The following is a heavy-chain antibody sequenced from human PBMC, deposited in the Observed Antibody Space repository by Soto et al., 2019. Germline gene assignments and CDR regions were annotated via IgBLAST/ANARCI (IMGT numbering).Heavy chain of an antibody. CDR3: TRVGRCSGGSCYDPTHFDY. CDR2: IRSKAYGGTT. D-gene: IGHD2-15*01. V-gene: IGHV3-49*03. Sequence: GGSLRLSCTASGFTFGDYAMSWFRQAPGKGLEWVGFIRSKAYGGTTEYAASVKGRFTISRDDSKSIAYLQMNSLKTEDTAVYYCTRVGRCSGGSCYDPTHFDYWGQGTLVTVSS. J-gene: IGHJ4*02. CDR1: GFTFGDYA.